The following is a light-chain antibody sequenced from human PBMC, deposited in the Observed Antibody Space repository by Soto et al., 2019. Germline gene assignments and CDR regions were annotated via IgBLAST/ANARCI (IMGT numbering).Light chain of an antibody. V-gene: IGKV3-20*01. CDR3: QQYGSSGT. Sequence: EILMRQSPATLSVYPRERATLSCRASESVAGHLAWYQQKPGQAPRLLIYGASNRATGIPDRFSGSGSGTDFTLTISRLEPEDFAVYYCQQYGSSGTSCHGAKVDIK. CDR2: GAS. J-gene: IGKJ1*01. CDR1: ESVAGH.